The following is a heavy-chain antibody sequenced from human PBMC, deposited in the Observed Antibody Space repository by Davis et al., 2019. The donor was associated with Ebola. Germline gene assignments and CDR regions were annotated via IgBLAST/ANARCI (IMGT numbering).Heavy chain of an antibody. J-gene: IGHJ6*03. D-gene: IGHD1-26*01. CDR1: GFTFSSYA. CDR3: ARVRVGATKNYYYYYMDV. Sequence: PGGSLRLSCAASGFTFSSYAMHWVRQAPGKGLEWVAVISYDGSNKYYADSVKGRFTISRDNSKNTLYLQMNSLRAEDTAVYYCARVRVGATKNYYYYYMDVWGKGTTVTVSS. CDR2: ISYDGSNK. V-gene: IGHV3-30-3*01.